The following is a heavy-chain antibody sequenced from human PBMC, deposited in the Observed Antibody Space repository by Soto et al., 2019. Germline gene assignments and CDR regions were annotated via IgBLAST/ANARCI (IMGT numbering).Heavy chain of an antibody. CDR3: AREVPEGYYDSSGYYDY. V-gene: IGHV1-69*13. D-gene: IGHD3-22*01. CDR1: GGTFSSYA. Sequence: SVKVSCKASGGTFSSYAISWVRQAPGQGLEWMGGIIPIFGTANYAQKFQGRVTITADESTSTAYMELSSLRSEDTAVYYCAREVPEGYYDSSGYYDYWGQGTLVTVSS. J-gene: IGHJ4*02. CDR2: IIPIFGTA.